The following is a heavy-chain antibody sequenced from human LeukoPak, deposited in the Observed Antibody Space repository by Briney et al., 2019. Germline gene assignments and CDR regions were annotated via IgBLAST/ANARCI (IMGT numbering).Heavy chain of an antibody. CDR1: GGSISSYY. Sequence: PSETLSLTCTVSGGSISSYYWSWIRQPAGKGLEWIGRIYTSGSTNYTPSLKSRVTMSVDTSKNQFPLKLSSVTAADTAVYYCARDEDDFWSGYYDYWGQGTLVTVSS. D-gene: IGHD3-3*01. J-gene: IGHJ4*02. V-gene: IGHV4-4*07. CDR2: IYTSGST. CDR3: ARDEDDFWSGYYDY.